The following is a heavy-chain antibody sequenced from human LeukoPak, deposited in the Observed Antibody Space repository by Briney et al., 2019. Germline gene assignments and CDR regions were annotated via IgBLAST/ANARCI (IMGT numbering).Heavy chain of an antibody. V-gene: IGHV4-4*07. J-gene: IGHJ3*02. Sequence: PSETLSLTCTVSGGSISSYYWSWIRQPAGKGLEWIGRIYTSGSTNYNPSLKSRVTMSVDTSKNQFSLKLSSVTAADTAVYYCARVRTSYYAFGGVIVSGDAFDIWGQGTMVTVSS. CDR1: GGSISSYY. CDR2: IYTSGST. CDR3: ARVRTSYYAFGGVIVSGDAFDI. D-gene: IGHD3-16*02.